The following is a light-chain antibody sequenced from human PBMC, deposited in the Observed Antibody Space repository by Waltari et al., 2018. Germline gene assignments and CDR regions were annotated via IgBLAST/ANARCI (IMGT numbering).Light chain of an antibody. CDR3: GTWDSSLRIYV. J-gene: IGLJ1*01. CDR2: DNY. Sequence: HSVLPQPPPVSAAPGQKVTISCSGRCSNTGSCEVCWYQQFPGTAPKVLIYDNYRRPSGTPDRFSGSRSGSSATLAITGLQTGDEADYYCGTWDSSLRIYVFGTGTKVTVL. V-gene: IGLV1-51*01. CDR1: CSNTGSCE.